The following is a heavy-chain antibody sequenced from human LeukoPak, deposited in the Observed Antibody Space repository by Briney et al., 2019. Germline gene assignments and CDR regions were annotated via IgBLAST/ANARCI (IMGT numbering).Heavy chain of an antibody. Sequence: GASVKVSCKASGYTFTGYYMHWVRQAPGQGLEWMGWINPNSVGTNYAQKFQGRVTMTRDTSISTAYMELSRLRSDDTAVYYCARGLPPEGRAIRYYYYYYMDVWGKGTTVTVSS. CDR2: INPNSVGT. J-gene: IGHJ6*03. CDR1: GYTFTGYY. V-gene: IGHV1-2*02. CDR3: ARGLPPEGRAIRYYYYYYMDV.